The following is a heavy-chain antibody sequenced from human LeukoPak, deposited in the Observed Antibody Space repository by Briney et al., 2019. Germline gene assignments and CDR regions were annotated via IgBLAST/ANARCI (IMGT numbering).Heavy chain of an antibody. Sequence: GGSLRLPCAASGFPFRDYYMTWIRQAPGKGLEWISYISRSGDSLYYADSVEGRFTISRDNAKNSLFLQMNSLRVDDTAVYYCAREVVIFPDYYYYGMDVWGQGTTVTVSS. CDR3: AREVVIFPDYYYYGMDV. CDR1: GFPFRDYY. J-gene: IGHJ6*02. CDR2: ISRSGDSL. D-gene: IGHD3-16*01. V-gene: IGHV3-11*01.